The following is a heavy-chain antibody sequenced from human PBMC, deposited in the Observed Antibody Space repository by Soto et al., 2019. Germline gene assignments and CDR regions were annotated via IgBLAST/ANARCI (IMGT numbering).Heavy chain of an antibody. Sequence: SVKVSCKASGYTFTSYGISWVRQAPGQGPEWMGGIIPIFGTANYAQKFQGRVTITADESTSTAYMELSSLRSDDTAVYYCARGSTIVRGAPSWFDPWGQGTLVTVPQ. J-gene: IGHJ5*02. CDR1: GYTFTSYG. CDR2: IIPIFGTA. CDR3: ARGSTIVRGAPSWFDP. V-gene: IGHV1-69*13. D-gene: IGHD3-10*01.